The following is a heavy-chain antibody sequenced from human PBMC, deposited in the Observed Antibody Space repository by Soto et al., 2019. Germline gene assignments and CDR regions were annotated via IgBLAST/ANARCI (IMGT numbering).Heavy chain of an antibody. CDR1: GGSISSYY. V-gene: IGHV4-59*01. D-gene: IGHD2-21*01. CDR3: ARVSVVSNWYFDL. Sequence: SETLSLTCTVSGGSISSYYWSWIRQPPGKGLEWIGYIYYSGSTNYNPSLKSRVTISVDTSKNQFSLKLSSVTAADTAVYYCARVSVVSNWYFDLWGRGTLVTVSS. CDR2: IYYSGST. J-gene: IGHJ2*01.